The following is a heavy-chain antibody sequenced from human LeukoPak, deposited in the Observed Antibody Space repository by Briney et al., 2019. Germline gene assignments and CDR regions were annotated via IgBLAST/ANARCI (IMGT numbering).Heavy chain of an antibody. J-gene: IGHJ4*02. CDR2: IKQDGSEK. V-gene: IGHV3-7*01. Sequence: GGSLRLSCAASGFTFSSYGMHWVRQAPGKGLEWVANIKQDGSEKYYVDSVKGRFTISRDNAKNSLYLQMNSLRAEGTAVYYCARVGQQPNYWGQGTLVTVSS. CDR3: ARVGQQPNY. D-gene: IGHD6-13*01. CDR1: GFTFSSYG.